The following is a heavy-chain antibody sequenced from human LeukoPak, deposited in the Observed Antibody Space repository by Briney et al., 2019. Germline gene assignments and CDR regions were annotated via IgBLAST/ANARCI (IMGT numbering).Heavy chain of an antibody. Sequence: GGSLRLSCAASGFTFSSYVMTWVRQAPGKGLEWVSASSGSGGRTYYADSVRGRFTISRDNSKNTLYLQMNSLRAEDTAVYYCAKDQTPYYYDSSGSHFYHYWGQGTLVTVSS. CDR1: GFTFSSYV. D-gene: IGHD3-22*01. V-gene: IGHV3-23*01. J-gene: IGHJ4*02. CDR2: SSGSGGRT. CDR3: AKDQTPYYYDSSGSHFYHY.